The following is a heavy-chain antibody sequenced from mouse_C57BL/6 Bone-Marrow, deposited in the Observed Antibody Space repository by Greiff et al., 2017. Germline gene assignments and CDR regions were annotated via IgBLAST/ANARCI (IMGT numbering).Heavy chain of an antibody. Sequence: VQLVESGPELVKPGASVKLSCKASGYTFTSYDINWVKQRPGQGLEWIGWIDPRDGSTKYNEKFKGKATLTVDTSSSTAYMELHSLTSEDSAVYFCARLEFDGSSGDWYFDVWGTGTTVTVSS. J-gene: IGHJ1*03. CDR2: IDPRDGST. D-gene: IGHD1-1*01. CDR3: ARLEFDGSSGDWYFDV. CDR1: GYTFTSYD. V-gene: IGHV1-85*01.